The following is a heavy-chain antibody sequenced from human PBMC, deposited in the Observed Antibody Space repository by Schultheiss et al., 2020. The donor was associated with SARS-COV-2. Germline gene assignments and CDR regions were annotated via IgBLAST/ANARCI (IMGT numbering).Heavy chain of an antibody. J-gene: IGHJ4*02. D-gene: IGHD1-26*01. V-gene: IGHV1-18*01. CDR1: GYTFTSYG. Sequence: ASVKVSCKASGYTFTSYGISWVRQAPEQGLEWMGWISAYNGNTNYAQKLQGRVTMTTDTSTSTAYMELSSLRSEDTAVYYCARESVGATPGVVGDYWGQGTLVTVSS. CDR3: ARESVGATPGVVGDY. CDR2: ISAYNGNT.